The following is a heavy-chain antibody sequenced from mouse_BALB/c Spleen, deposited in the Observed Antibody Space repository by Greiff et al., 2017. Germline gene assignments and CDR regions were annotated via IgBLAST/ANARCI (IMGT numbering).Heavy chain of an antibody. V-gene: IGHV5-6-2*01. CDR2: INSNGGST. CDR1: GFTFSSYY. J-gene: IGHJ4*01. Sequence: EVKVEESGGGLVKLGGSLKLSCAASGFTFSSYYMSWVRQTPEKRLELVAAINSNGGSTYYPDTVKGRFTISRDNAKNTLYLQMSSLKSEDTALYYCARQEMNYYAMDYWGQGTSVTVSS. CDR3: ARQEMNYYAMDY.